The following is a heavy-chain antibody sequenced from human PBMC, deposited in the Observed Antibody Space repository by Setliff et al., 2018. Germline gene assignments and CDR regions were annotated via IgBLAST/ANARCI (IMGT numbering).Heavy chain of an antibody. CDR1: GASINNHF. J-gene: IGHJ5*02. Sequence: SETLSLTCNVSGASINNHFWSWIRQPPGKGLEWIGYLSHSGSSNYIPSLKSRVTMLVDTSKNQFPLKLSSVTAADTAVYYCAKVITVFGVVIMENWFDPWGQGTLVTVSS. V-gene: IGHV4-59*11. CDR3: AKVITVFGVVIMENWFDP. D-gene: IGHD3-3*01. CDR2: LSHSGSS.